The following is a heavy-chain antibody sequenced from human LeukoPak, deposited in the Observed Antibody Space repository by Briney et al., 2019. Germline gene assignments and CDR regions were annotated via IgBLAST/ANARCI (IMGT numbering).Heavy chain of an antibody. CDR3: AKDRPVYNPIERPNFHY. CDR2: IRYDGSNK. D-gene: IGHD1-14*01. CDR1: AFTFSSYG. Sequence: GGSLRLSCAASAFTFSSYGMHWVRQAPGKGLEWVAFIRYDGSNKYYADSVKGRFTISRDNSKNTLYLQMNSLRAEDTTVYYCAKDRPVYNPIERPNFHYWGQGTLVTVSS. J-gene: IGHJ4*02. V-gene: IGHV3-30*02.